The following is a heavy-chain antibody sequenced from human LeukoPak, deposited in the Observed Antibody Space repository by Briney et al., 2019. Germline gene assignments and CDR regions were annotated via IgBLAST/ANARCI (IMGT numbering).Heavy chain of an antibody. CDR3: ARDIEGDYADWYFDL. V-gene: IGHV3-21*01. J-gene: IGHJ2*01. CDR2: ISSSSSYI. D-gene: IGHD4-17*01. Sequence: SGGSLRLSCAASGFTFSSYSMNWVRQAPGKGLEWVSSISSSSSYIYYADSVKGRFTISRDNAKNSLYLQMNSLRAEDTAVYYCARDIEGDYADWYFDLWGRGTLVTVSS. CDR1: GFTFSSYS.